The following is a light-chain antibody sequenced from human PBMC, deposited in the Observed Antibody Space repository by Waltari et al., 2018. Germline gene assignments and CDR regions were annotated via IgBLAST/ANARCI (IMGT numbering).Light chain of an antibody. CDR3: QQSYSLPYT. Sequence: DIQMTQSPSPLSGSAGDRVTITRRASQPISYSLNWYQQIPGRAPKPLIHVASSLQTGVPSRFSGSGSGTNFTLTISSLQPEDFATYHCQQSYSLPYTFGQGT. J-gene: IGKJ2*01. CDR1: QPISYS. CDR2: VAS. V-gene: IGKV1-39*01.